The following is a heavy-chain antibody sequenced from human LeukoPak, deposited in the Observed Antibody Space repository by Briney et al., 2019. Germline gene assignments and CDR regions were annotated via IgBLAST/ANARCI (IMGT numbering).Heavy chain of an antibody. CDR3: ATGSSAYYDFWSGSYYFDY. J-gene: IGHJ4*02. D-gene: IGHD3-3*01. V-gene: IGHV3-74*01. Sequence: GGSLRLSCAASGFTFSSYWMHWVRQAPGKGLVWVSRINSDGSSTSYADSVKGRFTISRDNAKNTLYLQMNSLRAEDSAVYYCATGSSAYYDFWSGSYYFDYWGQGTLVTVSS. CDR2: INSDGSST. CDR1: GFTFSSYW.